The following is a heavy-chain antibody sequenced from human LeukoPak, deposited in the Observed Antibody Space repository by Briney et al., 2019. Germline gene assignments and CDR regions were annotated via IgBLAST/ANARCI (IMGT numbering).Heavy chain of an antibody. V-gene: IGHV3-53*01. CDR1: GFTVSSNY. D-gene: IGHD3-10*01. Sequence: PGGSLRLSCAASGFTVSSNYMSWVRQAPGKGLEWVSVIYSGGSTYYADSVRGRFTISRDNSKNTLYLRMNSLRAEDTAVYYCARVLWFGETNWFDPWGQGTLVTVSS. J-gene: IGHJ5*02. CDR3: ARVLWFGETNWFDP. CDR2: IYSGGST.